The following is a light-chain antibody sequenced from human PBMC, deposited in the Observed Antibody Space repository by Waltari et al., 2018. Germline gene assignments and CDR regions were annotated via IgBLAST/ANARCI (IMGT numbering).Light chain of an antibody. Sequence: DIQMTQSPSTLSASVGDRVTIICRARQTVHNWVAWYKQKPGAAPKLLIYKTSTLQSGVPSRFSGSGSGTEFTLTVSSLQPDDFATYYCQQYDAGSTFGQGTQLEI. J-gene: IGKJ2*01. CDR1: QTVHNW. CDR3: QQYDAGST. V-gene: IGKV1-5*03. CDR2: KTS.